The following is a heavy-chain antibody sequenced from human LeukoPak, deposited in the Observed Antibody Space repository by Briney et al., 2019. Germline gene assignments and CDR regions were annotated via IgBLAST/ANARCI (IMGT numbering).Heavy chain of an antibody. V-gene: IGHV3-30*18. CDR1: RFNLSSYG. CDR2: ISHDGSNK. CDR3: AKGGASSSWYDAFDI. J-gene: IGHJ3*02. Sequence: GSLRLSCAASRFNLSSYGMHWVRQAPGKGLEWVAVISHDGSNKYYADSVKGRFTISRDNSRNTLYLQMNSLRAEDTAGYYCAKGGASSSWYDAFDIWGQGTMVTVSS. D-gene: IGHD6-13*01.